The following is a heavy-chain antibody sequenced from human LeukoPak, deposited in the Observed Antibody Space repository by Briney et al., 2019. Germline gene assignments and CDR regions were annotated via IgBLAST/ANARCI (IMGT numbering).Heavy chain of an antibody. Sequence: SETLSLTCAVYGGSFSGYYWSWIRQPPGKGLEWIGEINHSGSTNYNPSLKSRVTISVDTSKNQFSLKLSSVTAADTAVYYCARGIHRPYCGGDCPALDYWGQGTLVTVSS. CDR3: ARGIHRPYCGGDCPALDY. CDR2: INHSGST. J-gene: IGHJ4*02. CDR1: GGSFSGYY. D-gene: IGHD2-21*02. V-gene: IGHV4-34*01.